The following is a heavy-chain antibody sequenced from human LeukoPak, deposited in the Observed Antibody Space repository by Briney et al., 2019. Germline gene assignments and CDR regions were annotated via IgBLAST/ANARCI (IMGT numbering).Heavy chain of an antibody. CDR1: GFTFDDYA. CDR2: ISWNSGSI. CDR3: AKDSGPGPRYFDR. Sequence: GRSLRLSCAASGFTFDDYAMHWVRQAPGKGLEWVSGISWNSGSIGYADSVKGRFTISRDNAKNSLYLQMNSLRAEDMALYYCAKDSGPGPRYFDRWGQGTLVTISS. J-gene: IGHJ4*02. V-gene: IGHV3-9*03. D-gene: IGHD3-9*01.